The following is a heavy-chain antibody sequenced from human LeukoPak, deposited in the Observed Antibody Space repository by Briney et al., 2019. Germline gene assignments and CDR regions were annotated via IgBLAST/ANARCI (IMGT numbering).Heavy chain of an antibody. J-gene: IGHJ5*02. V-gene: IGHV3-7*03. CDR3: ARVGYCSSTSCPLNWFDP. CDR2: IKQDGSEK. CDR1: GFTFSSYW. Sequence: GGSLRLSCAASGFTFSSYWMSWVRQAPGKGLEWVANIKQDGSEKYYVDSVKGRFTISRDNAKNSLYLQMNSLRAEDTAVYYCARVGYCSSTSCPLNWFDPWGQGTLVTVSS. D-gene: IGHD2-2*01.